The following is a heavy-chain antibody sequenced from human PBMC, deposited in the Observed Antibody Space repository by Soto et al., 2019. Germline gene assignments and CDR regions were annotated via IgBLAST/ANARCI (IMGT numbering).Heavy chain of an antibody. J-gene: IGHJ4*02. CDR1: GFTFSSYS. CDR2: ISFSSSTI. CDR3: ATDSIYDSSGYSLPAFDY. Sequence: PGGSLRLSCAASGFTFSSYSMNWVRQAPGKGLEWVSYISFSSSTIYYADSVKGRFTISRDNAKNSLYLQMNSLRAEDTAVYYCATDSIYDSSGYSLPAFDYWGQGTLVTASS. D-gene: IGHD3-22*01. V-gene: IGHV3-48*01.